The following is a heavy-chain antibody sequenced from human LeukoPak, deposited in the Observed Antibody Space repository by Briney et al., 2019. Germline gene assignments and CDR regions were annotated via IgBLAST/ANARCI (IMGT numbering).Heavy chain of an antibody. CDR3: ARVLTTFNDGFDI. D-gene: IGHD4/OR15-4a*01. J-gene: IGHJ3*02. Sequence: SSETLSLTCTVFGGSINFSRYFWGWIRQPPGKGLEWIGSISYSGSTYYTPSLKSRVTIPVDTSKHQFSLKLTSVTAADTAVYHCARVLTTFNDGFDIWGQGTMVTVSS. CDR2: ISYSGST. CDR1: GGSINFSRYF. V-gene: IGHV4-39*07.